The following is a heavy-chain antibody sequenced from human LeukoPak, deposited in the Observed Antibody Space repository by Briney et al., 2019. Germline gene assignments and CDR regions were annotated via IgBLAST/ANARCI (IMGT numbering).Heavy chain of an antibody. D-gene: IGHD6-6*01. V-gene: IGHV1-46*01. CDR1: RYTFITYY. CDR3: ARVSYRSSSSDFDY. J-gene: IGHJ4*02. CDR2: IDPSDITT. Sequence: ASVKVSCKASRYTFITYYMHWVRQAPGQGLEWVGVIDPSDITTSYAQKFLGRVTMTRDTSTSTVYMELSSLRSDDTAIYYCARVSYRSSSSDFDYWGQGTLVTVSS.